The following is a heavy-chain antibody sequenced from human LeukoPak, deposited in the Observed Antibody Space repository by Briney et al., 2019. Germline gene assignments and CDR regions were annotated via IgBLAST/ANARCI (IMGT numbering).Heavy chain of an antibody. J-gene: IGHJ4*02. CDR1: GFTFSSYA. CDR3: AREEVFYSGSYYFDY. CDR2: ISYDGSNK. D-gene: IGHD1-26*01. Sequence: GRSLRLSCAASGFTFSSYAMHWVRQAPGKGLEWVAVISYDGSNKYYADSVKGRFTISRDNSKNTLYLQMNSLRAEDTAVYYCAREEVFYSGSYYFDYWGQGTLVTVSS. V-gene: IGHV3-30*04.